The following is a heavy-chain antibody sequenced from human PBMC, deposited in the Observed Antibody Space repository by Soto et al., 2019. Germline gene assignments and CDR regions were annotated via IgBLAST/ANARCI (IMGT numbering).Heavy chain of an antibody. CDR3: ARDQGYYYDSSGPRGGFDI. V-gene: IGHV4-31*03. Sequence: TSETLSLTCTVSGGSISSGGYYWSWIRQHPGKGLEWIGYIYYSGSTYYNPSLKSRVTISVDTSKNQFSLKLSSVTAADTAVYYCARDQGYYYDSSGPRGGFDIWGQGTMVTVSS. D-gene: IGHD3-22*01. J-gene: IGHJ3*02. CDR1: GGSISSGGYY. CDR2: IYYSGST.